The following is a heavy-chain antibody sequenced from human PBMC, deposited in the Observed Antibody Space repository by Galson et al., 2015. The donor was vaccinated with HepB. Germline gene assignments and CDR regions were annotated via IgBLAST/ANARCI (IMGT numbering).Heavy chain of an antibody. Sequence: SVKVSCKASGGTFSSYATSWVRQAPGQGLEWMGGIIPIFGIANYAQKFQGRVTITADESTSTAYMELSSLRSEDTAVYYCARDLPRDVTDIVVVPAAMDYYYGMDVWGQGTTVTVSS. CDR2: IIPIFGIA. CDR1: GGTFSSYA. V-gene: IGHV1-69*13. D-gene: IGHD2-2*01. J-gene: IGHJ6*02. CDR3: ARDLPRDVTDIVVVPAAMDYYYGMDV.